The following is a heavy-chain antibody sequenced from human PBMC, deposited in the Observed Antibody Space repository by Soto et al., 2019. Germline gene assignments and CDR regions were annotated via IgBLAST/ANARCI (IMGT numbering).Heavy chain of an antibody. J-gene: IGHJ5*02. CDR1: GFTFSSYA. D-gene: IGHD3-10*01. CDR2: ISGSGGSK. CDR3: ARDIRYNYGPWFDP. Sequence: PGGSLRLSCAASGFTFSSYAMSWVRQAPGKGLEWVSAISGSGGSKYYADSVEGRFTISKDNSKNTLYLQMNSLRAEDTAVYLCARDIRYNYGPWFDPWGQGTLVTVSS. V-gene: IGHV3-23*01.